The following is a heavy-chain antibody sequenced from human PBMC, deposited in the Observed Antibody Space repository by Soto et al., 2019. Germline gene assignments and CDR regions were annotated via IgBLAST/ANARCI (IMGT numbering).Heavy chain of an antibody. CDR3: AFNLPGIATTLDY. J-gene: IGHJ4*02. D-gene: IGHD6-13*01. V-gene: IGHV1-69*12. CDR2: IIPVFGSA. Sequence: QVQLVQSGAEVKKPGSSVKVSCKASGGTFSSYAISWVRQAPGQGLEWMGGIIPVFGSATYAQKFQGRVTITADESTNTAHMELSSLRSEDTAVYYCAFNLPGIATTLDYWGQGTLVTVSS. CDR1: GGTFSSYA.